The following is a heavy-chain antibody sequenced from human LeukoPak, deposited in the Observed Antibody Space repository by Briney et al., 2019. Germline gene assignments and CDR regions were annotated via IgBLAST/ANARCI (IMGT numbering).Heavy chain of an antibody. D-gene: IGHD3-22*01. CDR1: GGSISSYY. CDR3: ARHYYDSSGYSQDAFDI. V-gene: IGHV4-59*01. Sequence: SETLSLTCTVSGGSISSYYWSWIRQPPGKGLEWIGYIYYSGSTNYNPSLKSRVTISVDTSKNQFSLKLSSVTAADTAVYYCARHYYDSSGYSQDAFDIWAKGQWSPSLQ. CDR2: IYYSGST. J-gene: IGHJ3*02.